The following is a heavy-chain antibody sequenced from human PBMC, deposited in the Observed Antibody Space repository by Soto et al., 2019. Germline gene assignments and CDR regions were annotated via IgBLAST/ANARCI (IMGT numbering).Heavy chain of an antibody. CDR3: ARRFSGPKEEYNAYYFCGLDD. Sequence: GESLKISCQASGYRIANYWITWVRQRPGKGLEWMGTIDPSDHYSKYNPSLHSHTSISADTSTNTAYLHWSSLTASATAAYYCARRFSGPKEEYNAYYFCGLDDWGQGTMVTVSS. V-gene: IGHV5-10-1*01. CDR2: IDPSDHYS. J-gene: IGHJ6*02. D-gene: IGHD1-1*01. CDR1: GYRIANYW.